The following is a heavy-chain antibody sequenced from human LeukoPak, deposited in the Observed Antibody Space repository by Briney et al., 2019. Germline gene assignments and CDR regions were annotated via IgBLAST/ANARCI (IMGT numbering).Heavy chain of an antibody. J-gene: IGHJ4*02. CDR1: GFTFSSYA. Sequence: PGRSLRLSCAASGFTFSSYAMHWVRQAPGKGLEWVAVISYDGSNKYYADSVKGRFTISGDNSKNTLYLQMNSLRAEDTAVYYCASDSYCGGDCYSANDYWGQGTLVTVSS. CDR2: ISYDGSNK. D-gene: IGHD2-21*02. CDR3: ASDSYCGGDCYSANDY. V-gene: IGHV3-30-3*01.